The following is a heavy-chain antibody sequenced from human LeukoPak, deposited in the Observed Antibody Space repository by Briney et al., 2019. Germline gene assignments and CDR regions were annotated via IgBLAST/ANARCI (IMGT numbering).Heavy chain of an antibody. V-gene: IGHV3-21*04. J-gene: IGHJ3*02. CDR3: AKDYYGSGGTDAFDI. D-gene: IGHD3-10*01. Sequence: GGSLRLSCAASGFTFSSYSMNWVRQAPGKGLEWVSSISSSSSYIYYADSVKGRFTISRDNAKNSLYLQMNSLRAEDTAVYYCAKDYYGSGGTDAFDIWGQGTMVTVSS. CDR1: GFTFSSYS. CDR2: ISSSSSYI.